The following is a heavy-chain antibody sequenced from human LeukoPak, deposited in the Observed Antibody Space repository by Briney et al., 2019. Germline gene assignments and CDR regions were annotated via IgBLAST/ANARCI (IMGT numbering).Heavy chain of an antibody. CDR3: ASCSGGSCFAPDP. J-gene: IGHJ5*02. CDR1: GFTFSSYW. CDR2: IKQDGSEK. Sequence: HPGGSLRLSCAASGFTFSSYWMSWVRQAPGKGLEWVANIKQDGSEKYYVDSVKGRFTISRDNAKNSLYLQMNSLRAEDTAVYYCASCSGGSCFAPDPWGQGTLVTVSS. V-gene: IGHV3-7*01. D-gene: IGHD2-15*01.